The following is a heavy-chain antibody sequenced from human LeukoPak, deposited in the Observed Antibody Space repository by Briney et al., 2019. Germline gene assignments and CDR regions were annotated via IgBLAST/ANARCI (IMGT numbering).Heavy chain of an antibody. CDR3: ARIRGLGRDYYFYYMDV. CDR2: IYHSGST. V-gene: IGHV4-38-2*02. CDR1: GYSISSGYY. Sequence: ETLSLTCTVSGYSISSGYYWGWIRQPPGKGLEWIGSIYHSGSTYYNPSLKSRVTISADTSKNQFSLKLSSVTAADTAVYYCARIRGLGRDYYFYYMDVWGKGTTVTVSS. D-gene: IGHD3-10*01. J-gene: IGHJ6*03.